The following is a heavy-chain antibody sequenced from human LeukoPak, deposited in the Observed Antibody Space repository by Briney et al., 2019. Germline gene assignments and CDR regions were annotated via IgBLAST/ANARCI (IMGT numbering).Heavy chain of an antibody. V-gene: IGHV3-30*18. Sequence: QPGRSLRLSCAASGFTFSSCGMHWVRQAPGKGLEWVAVISHDGSNKYYADPVKGRFTISRDNSKNTLYLQMNSLRAEDTAVYYCAKDPRHYGSGSYHFDYWGQGTLVTVSS. J-gene: IGHJ4*02. CDR3: AKDPRHYGSGSYHFDY. D-gene: IGHD3-10*01. CDR2: ISHDGSNK. CDR1: GFTFSSCG.